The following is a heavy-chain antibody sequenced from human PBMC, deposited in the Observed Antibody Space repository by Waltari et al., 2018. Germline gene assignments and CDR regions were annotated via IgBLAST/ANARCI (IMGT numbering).Heavy chain of an antibody. CDR3: AKDTDWYLDY. V-gene: IGHV3-23*03. Sequence: EVQLLESGGGLVQPGGSLRLSCAASGFTFSSSAMSWVRRAPGKGLVWVSVIYSGGSTSYADSVKGRFTVSNDYSKDTMYLQMDSLRADDTAVYYCAKDTDWYLDYWGQGTLVTVSS. J-gene: IGHJ4*02. CDR1: GFTFSSSA. CDR2: IYSGGST. D-gene: IGHD2-21*01.